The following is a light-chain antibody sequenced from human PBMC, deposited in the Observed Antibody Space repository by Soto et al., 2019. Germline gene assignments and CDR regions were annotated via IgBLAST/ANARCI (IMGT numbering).Light chain of an antibody. CDR3: QQLHTYPYT. CDR2: AAS. Sequence: DIQLTQSPSFLSASVGDRVTITCRASQGISSFLAWYQQKPGGTPKLLIYAASTLQSEVPSRFSGSGSGTDFTLTITSLQPEDFATYYCQQLHTYPYTFGQGTKLEIK. CDR1: QGISSF. V-gene: IGKV1-9*01. J-gene: IGKJ2*01.